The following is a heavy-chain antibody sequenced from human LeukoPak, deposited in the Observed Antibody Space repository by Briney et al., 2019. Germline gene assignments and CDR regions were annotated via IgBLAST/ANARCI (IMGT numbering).Heavy chain of an antibody. D-gene: IGHD3-10*01. CDR2: ISSSGSTI. J-gene: IGHJ5*02. CDR1: GFTFSSYE. V-gene: IGHV3-48*03. Sequence: GGSLRLSCAASGFTFSSYEMNWVRQAPGKGLEWVSYISSSGSTIYYADSVKGRFTISRDNAKNSLYLQMNSLRAEDTAVYYCARGASGIGGIRFDPWGQGTLVTVSS. CDR3: ARGASGIGGIRFDP.